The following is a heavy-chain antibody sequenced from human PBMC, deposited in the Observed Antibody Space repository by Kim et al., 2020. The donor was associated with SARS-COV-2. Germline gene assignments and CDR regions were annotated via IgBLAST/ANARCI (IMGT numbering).Heavy chain of an antibody. V-gene: IGHV4-38-2*02. D-gene: IGHD3-10*01. CDR1: NYSISSGYY. Sequence: SETLSLTCSVSNYSISSGYYWAWIRQSPGKGLEWIASIHHSGNALYNPSLKSRVTISMDRSSNQFSLKLSSVTAADTAMYYCARDLLSHGSSAFDFWG. CDR3: ARDLLSHGSSAFDF. CDR2: IHHSGNA. J-gene: IGHJ4*01.